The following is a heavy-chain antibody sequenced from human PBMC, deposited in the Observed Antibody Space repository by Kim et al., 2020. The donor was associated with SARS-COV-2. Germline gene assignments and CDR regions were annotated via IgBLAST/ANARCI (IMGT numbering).Heavy chain of an antibody. D-gene: IGHD7-27*01. Sequence: ASVKVSCKASGYTFTGYYLHWVRQAPGQGLEWMGWINPHSGDTKYAQKFQGRVTMTRDTSINTAHMDLSRLRSDDMALYYCARDKTGDPKPLFDYWGQGTLVTVSS. CDR3: ARDKTGDPKPLFDY. CDR1: GYTFTGYY. CDR2: INPHSGDT. J-gene: IGHJ4*01. V-gene: IGHV1-2*02.